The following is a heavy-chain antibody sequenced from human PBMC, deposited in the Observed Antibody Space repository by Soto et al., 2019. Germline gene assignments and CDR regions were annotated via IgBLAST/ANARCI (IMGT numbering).Heavy chain of an antibody. CDR3: ARVYCSSTSCYRDYYYYYYMDV. D-gene: IGHD2-2*01. CDR2: ISSSGSTI. V-gene: IGHV3-11*01. Sequence: QVQLVESGGGLVKPGGSLRLSCAASGFTFSDYYMSWIRQAPGKGLEWVSYISSSGSTIYYADSVKGRFTISMDNAKNSLYLQMNSLRAEDTAVYYCARVYCSSTSCYRDYYYYYYMDVWGKGTTVTVSS. J-gene: IGHJ6*03. CDR1: GFTFSDYY.